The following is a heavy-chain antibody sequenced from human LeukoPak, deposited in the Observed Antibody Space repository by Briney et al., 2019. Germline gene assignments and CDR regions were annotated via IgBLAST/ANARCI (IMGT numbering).Heavy chain of an antibody. V-gene: IGHV3-74*01. CDR1: GFTDMNTQ. Sequence: GGSLRRSSAAYGFTDMNTQLQWVRQAPGEGLVWVSRINSDGSSTSYADSVKGRFTISRDNAKNTLYLQTNILRAEDTAVYYCSRESASGSQIDYWGQGSLPTVP. CDR2: INSDGSST. CDR3: SRESASGSQIDY. D-gene: IGHD3-10*01. J-gene: IGHJ4*02.